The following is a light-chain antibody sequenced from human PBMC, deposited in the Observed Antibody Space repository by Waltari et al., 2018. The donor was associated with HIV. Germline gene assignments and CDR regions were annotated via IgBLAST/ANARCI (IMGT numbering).Light chain of an antibody. CDR1: QSLLNSFNNMNY. Sequence: DIVVTQSPDALAVSLGERATITCQSSQSLLNSFNNMNYLAWYQQRPGRPPKLLIYCASTRESAVPHRFSGSGSGTDFNFTIGSLQAEDVAVYDCQKNYDIPWTFGQATKVEIK. CDR2: CAS. CDR3: QKNYDIPWT. V-gene: IGKV4-1*01. J-gene: IGKJ1*01.